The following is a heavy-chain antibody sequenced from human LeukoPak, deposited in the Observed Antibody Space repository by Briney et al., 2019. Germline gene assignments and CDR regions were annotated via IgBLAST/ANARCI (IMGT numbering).Heavy chain of an antibody. D-gene: IGHD3-10*01. CDR3: AKDRYGSGSYSFDY. Sequence: GGSLRLSCAASGFTFSSYSMNWVRQAPGKGLEWVAFIRYDGSNKYYADSVKGRFTISRDNSKNTLYLQMNSPRAEDTAVYYCAKDRYGSGSYSFDYWGQGTLVTVSS. V-gene: IGHV3-30*02. J-gene: IGHJ4*02. CDR1: GFTFSSYS. CDR2: IRYDGSNK.